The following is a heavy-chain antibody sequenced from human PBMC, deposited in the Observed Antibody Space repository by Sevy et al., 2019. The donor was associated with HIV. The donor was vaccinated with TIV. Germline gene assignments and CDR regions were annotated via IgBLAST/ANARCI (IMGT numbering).Heavy chain of an antibody. J-gene: IGHJ4*02. V-gene: IGHV6-1*01. CDR1: GDSVSSNSAA. Sequence: SLTVSLTCAISGDSVSSNSAAWSWIRQSPSRGLEWLGRTYYRSKWYNDYAVSVKSRITINPDTSKIQFSLQLNSVTPEDTAVYYCARGVSSAAGPIEIDYWGQGTSVTVSS. CDR2: TYYRSKWYN. CDR3: ARGVSSAAGPIEIDY. D-gene: IGHD6-13*01.